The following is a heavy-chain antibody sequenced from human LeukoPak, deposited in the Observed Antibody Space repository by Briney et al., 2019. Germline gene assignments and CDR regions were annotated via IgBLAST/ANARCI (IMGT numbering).Heavy chain of an antibody. CDR1: GYSFTSYW. CDR2: IYPGDSDT. V-gene: IGHV5-51*01. D-gene: IGHD3-22*01. J-gene: IGHJ4*02. CDR3: APFYYDSSGYYYFDY. Sequence: GESLKISCKGSGYSFTSYWIGWVRQMPGKGLEWMGIIYPGDSDTRYSPSFQGQVTISADKSISTAYLQWSSLKASDTAMYYCAPFYYDSSGYYYFDYWGQGTLVTVSS.